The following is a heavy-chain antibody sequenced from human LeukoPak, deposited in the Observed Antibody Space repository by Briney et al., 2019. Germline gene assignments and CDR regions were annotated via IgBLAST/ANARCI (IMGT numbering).Heavy chain of an antibody. J-gene: IGHJ4*02. CDR3: ARGRVGATFDY. D-gene: IGHD1-26*01. V-gene: IGHV3-74*01. CDR2: INSDGSST. Sequence: GGSLRLSCAASGSTFSSHWMHWVRQAPGKGLVWVSRINSDGSSTSYADSVKGRFTISRDNAKNTLYLQMNGLRAEDTAVYYCARGRVGATFDYWGQGTLVTVSS. CDR1: GSTFSSHW.